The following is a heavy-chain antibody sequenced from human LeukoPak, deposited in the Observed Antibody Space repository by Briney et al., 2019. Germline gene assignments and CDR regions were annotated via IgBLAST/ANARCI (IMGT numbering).Heavy chain of an antibody. CDR1: GGSISSNNYH. CDR3: AYGGNSRVLFY. D-gene: IGHD4-23*01. Sequence: SETLSLTCIVSGGSISSNNYHWAWIRQPPGKGLEWIGSSYYSGSTYYNPSLKSRVTISVDTSKNHFSLKLSSVTAADTAVYYCAYGGNSRVLFYWGQGTLLTVSS. J-gene: IGHJ4*02. V-gene: IGHV4-39*02. CDR2: SYYSGST.